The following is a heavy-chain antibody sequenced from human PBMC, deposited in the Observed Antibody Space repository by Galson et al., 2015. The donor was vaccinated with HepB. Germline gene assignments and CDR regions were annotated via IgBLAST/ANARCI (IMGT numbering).Heavy chain of an antibody. CDR3: AKTSSSWYPYYFDC. V-gene: IGHV3-23*01. Sequence: SLRLSCAASGFTFSSYAMSWVRQGPGKGLEWVSVISHSGGRTYYADSVKGRFTISRDNSKNTLYLQMNSLRAEDTAVYYCAKTSSSWYPYYFDCWGQGTLVTVSS. J-gene: IGHJ4*02. D-gene: IGHD6-13*01. CDR1: GFTFSSYA. CDR2: ISHSGGRT.